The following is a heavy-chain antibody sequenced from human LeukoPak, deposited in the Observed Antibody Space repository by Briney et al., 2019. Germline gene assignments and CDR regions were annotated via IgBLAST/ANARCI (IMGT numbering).Heavy chain of an antibody. Sequence: SQTLFLTCTVSGGSITSGNNYWNWIRQSPGKGLEWIGFIYSGGRTNYNPFLRSRVVISADASKNQISLRVESMTAADTAVYYCVKAPTVAGSYGWFDPWGQGTLVTVSS. D-gene: IGHD5-18*01. CDR3: VKAPTVAGSYGWFDP. CDR1: GGSITSGNNY. CDR2: IYSGGRT. J-gene: IGHJ5*02. V-gene: IGHV4-30-4*01.